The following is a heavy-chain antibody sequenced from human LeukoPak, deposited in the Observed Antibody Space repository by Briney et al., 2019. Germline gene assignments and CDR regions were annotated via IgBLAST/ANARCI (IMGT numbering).Heavy chain of an antibody. D-gene: IGHD6-19*01. Sequence: PGGSLRLSCAASGFTFSSYGMHWVRQAPGKGLEWVAVIWYDGSKKYYADSVMGRFTISRDNSKNTLYLQMNSLRAEDTAVYYCARARRYSSGSNTLDYWGQGTLVTVSS. CDR2: IWYDGSKK. V-gene: IGHV3-33*01. J-gene: IGHJ4*02. CDR3: ARARRYSSGSNTLDY. CDR1: GFTFSSYG.